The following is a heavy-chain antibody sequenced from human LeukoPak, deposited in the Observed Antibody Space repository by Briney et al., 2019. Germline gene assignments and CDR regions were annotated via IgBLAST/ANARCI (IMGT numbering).Heavy chain of an antibody. CDR3: TTLQRGFSYGPFDY. V-gene: IGHV3-23*01. D-gene: IGHD5-18*01. CDR2: ISGSGGRT. J-gene: IGHJ4*02. CDR1: GFSFIRYA. Sequence: RGSLRLSCAAPGFSFIRYAMSWVRPAPGKGLGWASPISGSGGRTYYADSVKGRFTISRDNSKNTLYLQMGSLRVEDTAVYYCTTLQRGFSYGPFDYWGQGTLVTVSS.